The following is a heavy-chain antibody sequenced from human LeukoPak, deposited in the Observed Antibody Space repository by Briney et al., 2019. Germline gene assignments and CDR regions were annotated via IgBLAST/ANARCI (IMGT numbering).Heavy chain of an antibody. V-gene: IGHV4-38-2*01. Sequence: SETLSLTCAVSGYSISSGYYWGWIRQPPGKGLERIGSIYYSGSTYYNPSLKSRVTISVDTSKNQFSLKLSSVTAADTAVYYCARWGYYDILTGYSPWYFDYWGQGTLVTVSS. CDR3: ARWGYYDILTGYSPWYFDY. CDR1: GYSISSGYY. J-gene: IGHJ4*02. CDR2: IYYSGST. D-gene: IGHD3-9*01.